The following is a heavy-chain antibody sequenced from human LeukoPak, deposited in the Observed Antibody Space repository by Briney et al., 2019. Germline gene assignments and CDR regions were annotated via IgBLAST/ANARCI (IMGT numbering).Heavy chain of an antibody. CDR3: ARDGCSGGSCYSH. J-gene: IGHJ4*02. V-gene: IGHV3-53*01. Sequence: PGGSLRLSCAASGFTVSSNYMSWVRQAPGKGLEWVSVIYSGGSTYYADSVKGRFTISRDNSKNTLYLQMNSLRAEDTAVYYCARDGCSGGSCYSHWSQGTLVTVSS. CDR2: IYSGGST. D-gene: IGHD2-15*01. CDR1: GFTVSSNY.